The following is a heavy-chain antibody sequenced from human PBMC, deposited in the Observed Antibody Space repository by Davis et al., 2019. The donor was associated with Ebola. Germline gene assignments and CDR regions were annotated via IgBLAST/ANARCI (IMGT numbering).Heavy chain of an antibody. CDR1: GESFSAYY. CDR2: IHHSGST. D-gene: IGHD6-13*01. Sequence: PSETLSLTCAVYGESFSAYYWNWIRQSPGKGLEWIGEIHHSGSTNSNPSLKSRVTISIDSSKNQFSLRLSSVTAADTAVYYCARGDKVTPVGKRGLRHLDGFDSWGQGTLVTVSS. V-gene: IGHV4-34*01. CDR3: ARGDKVTPVGKRGLRHLDGFDS. J-gene: IGHJ4*02.